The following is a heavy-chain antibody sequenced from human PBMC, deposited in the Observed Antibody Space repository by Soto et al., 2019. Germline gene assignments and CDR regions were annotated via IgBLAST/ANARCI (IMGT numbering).Heavy chain of an antibody. D-gene: IGHD2-15*01. V-gene: IGHV1-69*13. J-gene: IGHJ5*02. Sequence: SVKVSCKASGGTFSSYAISWVRQAPGQGLEWMGGIIPIFGTANYAQKFQGRVTITADESTSTAYMELSSLRSEDTAVYYCARGKFSGVVALWFDPWGQGTLVTVSS. CDR3: ARGKFSGVVALWFDP. CDR2: IIPIFGTA. CDR1: GGTFSSYA.